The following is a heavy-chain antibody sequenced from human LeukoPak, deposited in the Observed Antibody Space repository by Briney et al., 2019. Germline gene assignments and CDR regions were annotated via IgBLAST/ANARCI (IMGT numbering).Heavy chain of an antibody. CDR2: INHSGST. V-gene: IGHV4-34*01. J-gene: IGHJ6*03. Sequence: SETLSLTCAVYGGSFSGYYWSWIRHPPGKGLEWIGEINHSGSTNYNPSLKSRVTISVDTSKNQFSLKLSSVTAADTAVYYCARTKGVRHQYCSGGSCYPSPYYYYMDVWGKGTTVTVSS. CDR1: GGSFSGYY. D-gene: IGHD2-15*01. CDR3: ARTKGVRHQYCSGGSCYPSPYYYYMDV.